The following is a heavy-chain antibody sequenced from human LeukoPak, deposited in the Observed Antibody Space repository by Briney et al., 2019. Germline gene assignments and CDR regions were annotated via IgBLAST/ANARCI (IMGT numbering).Heavy chain of an antibody. V-gene: IGHV4-30-4*01. CDR3: ARPYYYDSRIDP. CDR2: MYYSGST. Sequence: PSETLSLTCTVSGGSISSYYWSWIRQPPGKGLEWIAYMYYSGSTYYNPSLKSRVTMSADTSKSQLSLKLSSVTAADTAVYYCARPYYYDSRIDPWGQGILVTVSS. CDR1: GGSISSYY. J-gene: IGHJ5*02. D-gene: IGHD3-22*01.